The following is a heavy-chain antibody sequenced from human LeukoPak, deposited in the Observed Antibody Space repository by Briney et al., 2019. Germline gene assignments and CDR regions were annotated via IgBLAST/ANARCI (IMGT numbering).Heavy chain of an antibody. V-gene: IGHV4-38-2*01. CDR3: ARIDFWSGYFNY. CDR2: IYHSGST. CDR1: GYSISSGYY. D-gene: IGHD3-3*01. J-gene: IGHJ4*02. Sequence: PSETLSLTCAVSGYSISSGYYWGWIRQPPGKGLEWIGSIYHSGSTYYNPSLKSRVTISVDTSKNQFSLKLSSVTAADTAVYYCARIDFWSGYFNYWGQGTLVTVSS.